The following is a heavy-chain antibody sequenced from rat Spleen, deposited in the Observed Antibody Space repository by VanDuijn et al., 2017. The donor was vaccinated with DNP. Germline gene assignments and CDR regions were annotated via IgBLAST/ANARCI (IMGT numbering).Heavy chain of an antibody. V-gene: IGHV5-22*01. CDR3: ARTYNSGYGGFAY. CDR2: ISYDGVIT. CDR1: GFTFSDYY. Sequence: EVQLVQSGGGLVQPGRSLTLSCAPSGFTFSDYYMAWVRQAPTKGLELVAYISYDGVITYYGDSVKGRFTISRDNAKSTLYLQMNSLRSEDMATYYCARTYNSGYGGFAYWGQGTLVTVSS. J-gene: IGHJ3*01. D-gene: IGHD4-3*01.